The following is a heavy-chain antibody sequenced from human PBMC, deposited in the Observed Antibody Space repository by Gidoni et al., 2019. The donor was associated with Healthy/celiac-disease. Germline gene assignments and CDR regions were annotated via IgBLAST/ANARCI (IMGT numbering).Heavy chain of an antibody. D-gene: IGHD2-2*01. V-gene: IGHV1-69*17. CDR2: IIPIFGIA. CDR1: GGTFSSYA. Sequence: HVQLVQSAAEVKKPGSSVKVSCKASGGTFSSYAISWVRQAPGQGLEWMGGIIPIFGIANYAQKFQGRVTITADKSTSTAYMELSSLRSEDTAVYYCARPLGYCSSTSCHPDWYFDLWGRGTLVTVSS. J-gene: IGHJ2*01. CDR3: ARPLGYCSSTSCHPDWYFDL.